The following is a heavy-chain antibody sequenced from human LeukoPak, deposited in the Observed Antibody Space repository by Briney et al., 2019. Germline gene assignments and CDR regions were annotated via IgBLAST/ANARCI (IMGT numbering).Heavy chain of an antibody. V-gene: IGHV1-58*02. CDR3: ARDQDSSSWYDY. D-gene: IGHD6-13*01. CDR2: IVVGSGNT. Sequence: SVKVSCKASGFTFTSSAMQWVRQARGQRLEWIGWIVVGSGNTNYAQKFQERVTITRDMSTSTAYMELSSLRSEDTAVYYCARDQDSSSWYDYWGQGTLVTVSS. J-gene: IGHJ4*02. CDR1: GFTFTSSA.